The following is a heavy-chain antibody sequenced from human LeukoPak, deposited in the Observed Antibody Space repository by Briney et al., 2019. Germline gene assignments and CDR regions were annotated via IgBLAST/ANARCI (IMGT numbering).Heavy chain of an antibody. J-gene: IGHJ6*02. V-gene: IGHV4-59*08. Sequence: SETLSLTCTVSGGSISGYYGSWIRQPPGKGLEWIGYIYYSGSTYYNPSLKSRVTISVDTSKNQFSLKLSSVTAADTAVYYCARGAGSWYDLYYYYGMDVWGQGTTVTVSS. CDR3: ARGAGSWYDLYYYYGMDV. D-gene: IGHD6-13*01. CDR2: IYYSGST. CDR1: GGSISGYY.